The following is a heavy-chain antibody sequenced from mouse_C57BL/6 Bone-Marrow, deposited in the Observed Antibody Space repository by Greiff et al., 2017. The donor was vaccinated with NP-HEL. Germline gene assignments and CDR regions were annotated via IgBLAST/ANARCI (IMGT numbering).Heavy chain of an antibody. D-gene: IGHD2-2*01. CDR3: ARNHGYDGFAY. V-gene: IGHV1-69*01. J-gene: IGHJ3*01. CDR2: IDPSDSYT. Sequence: QVQLQQPGAELVMPGASVKLSCKASGYTFTSYWMHWVKQRPGQGLEWIGEIDPSDSYTNYNQKFKGKSTLTVDKSSSTAYMQLSSLTSEDSAVYYCARNHGYDGFAYWGQGTLVTVSA. CDR1: GYTFTSYW.